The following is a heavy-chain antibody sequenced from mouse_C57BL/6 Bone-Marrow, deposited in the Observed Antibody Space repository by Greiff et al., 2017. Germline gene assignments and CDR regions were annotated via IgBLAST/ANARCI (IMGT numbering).Heavy chain of an antibody. Sequence: VHVKQSGAELVRPGASVKLSCTASGFNIKDDYMHWVKQRPEQGLEWIGWIDPENGDTEYASKFQGKATITADTSYNTSYLQLSSLTSEDTAVYYCTIHYYGSRSFAYWGQGTLVTVSS. J-gene: IGHJ3*01. CDR1: GFNIKDDY. V-gene: IGHV14-4*01. D-gene: IGHD1-1*01. CDR2: IDPENGDT. CDR3: TIHYYGSRSFAY.